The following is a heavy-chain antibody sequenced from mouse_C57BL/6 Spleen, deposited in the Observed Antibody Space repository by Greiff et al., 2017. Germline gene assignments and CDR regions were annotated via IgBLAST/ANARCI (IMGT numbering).Heavy chain of an antibody. V-gene: IGHV1-52*01. CDR1: GYTFTSYW. J-gene: IGHJ4*01. D-gene: IGHD1-1*01. CDR3: ARDYGSPYYAMDY. Sequence: QVQLQQPGAELVRPGSSVKLSCKASGYTFTSYWMHWVKQRPIQGLEWIGNIDPSDSETHYNQKFKDKATLTVDKSSSTAYMQLSSLTSEDSEVYYCARDYGSPYYAMDYWGQGTSVTVSS. CDR2: IDPSDSET.